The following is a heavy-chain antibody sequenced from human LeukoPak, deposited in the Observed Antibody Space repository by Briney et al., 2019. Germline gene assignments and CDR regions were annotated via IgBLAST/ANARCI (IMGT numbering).Heavy chain of an antibody. CDR2: IYYSGST. D-gene: IGHD1-26*01. J-gene: IGHJ4*02. Sequence: PSETLSLTCTVSGGSISSYYWSWIRQPPGKGLEWIGYIYYSGSTNYNPSLKSRVTISIDTSKNQFSLKLSSVTAADTAVYYCTSGPAVGTYDYWGQGTLVTVSS. CDR3: TSGPAVGTYDY. V-gene: IGHV4-59*01. CDR1: GGSISSYY.